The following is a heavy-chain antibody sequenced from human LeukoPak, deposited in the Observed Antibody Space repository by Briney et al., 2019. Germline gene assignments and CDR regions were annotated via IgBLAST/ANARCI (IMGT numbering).Heavy chain of an antibody. D-gene: IGHD3-22*01. J-gene: IGHJ4*02. CDR3: ARVRGARITMIVVVDYFDY. V-gene: IGHV4-59*01. CDR1: GGSISGYY. CDR2: IYYSGST. Sequence: SETLSLTCTVSGGSISGYYWSWIRQPPGKGLEWIGYIYYSGSTNYNPSLKSRVTISVDTSKNQFSLKLSSVTAADTAVYYCARVRGARITMIVVVDYFDYWGQGTLVTVSS.